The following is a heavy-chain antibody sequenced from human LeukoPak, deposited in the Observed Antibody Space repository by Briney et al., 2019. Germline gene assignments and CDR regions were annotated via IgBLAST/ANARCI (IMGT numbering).Heavy chain of an antibody. J-gene: IGHJ4*02. Sequence: PGESLKISCKGSGYSFTSYWISWVRQMPGKGLEWMGIIYPGDSDTRYSPSFQGQVTISADKSISTAYLQWSSLKASDTAMYYCARGGYDSSGYYLDKYYFDYWGQGTLVTVSS. CDR3: ARGGYDSSGYYLDKYYFDY. CDR1: GYSFTSYW. V-gene: IGHV5-51*03. CDR2: IYPGDSDT. D-gene: IGHD3-22*01.